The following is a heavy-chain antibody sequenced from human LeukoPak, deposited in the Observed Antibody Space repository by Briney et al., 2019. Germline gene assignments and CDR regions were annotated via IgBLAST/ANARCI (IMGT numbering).Heavy chain of an antibody. Sequence: GSLRLSCAASGFTFSSYSMNWVRQAPGKGLEWVSSISSSSSYIYYADSVKGRFTISRDNAKNSLYLQMNSLRAEDTAVYYCARGGEDIVATYPDYWGQGTLVTVSS. D-gene: IGHD5-12*01. CDR2: ISSSSSYI. J-gene: IGHJ4*02. V-gene: IGHV3-21*01. CDR1: GFTFSSYS. CDR3: ARGGEDIVATYPDY.